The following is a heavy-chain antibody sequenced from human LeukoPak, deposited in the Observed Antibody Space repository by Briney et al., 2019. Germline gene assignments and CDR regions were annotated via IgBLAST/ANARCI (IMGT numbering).Heavy chain of an antibody. D-gene: IGHD3-22*01. CDR3: ARRYYYDSSGYYFGLRPFDY. J-gene: IGHJ4*02. Sequence: SETLSLTCAVYGGSFSGYYWSWIRQPPGKGLEWIGEINHSGSTNYNPSLKSRVTISVDTSKNQFSLKLSSVTAADTAVHYCARRYYYDSSGYYFGLRPFDYWGQGTLVTVSS. V-gene: IGHV4-34*01. CDR1: GGSFSGYY. CDR2: INHSGST.